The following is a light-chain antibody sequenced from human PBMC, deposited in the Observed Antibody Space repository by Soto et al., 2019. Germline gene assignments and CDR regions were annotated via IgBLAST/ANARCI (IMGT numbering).Light chain of an antibody. V-gene: IGKV3-15*01. Sequence: EIVMAQSPATLSVSPGGRATLSCRASQSVGSTLAWYQQKPGQAPRLLIYGASTRATGFPARFSGSGSGTEFTLTISSLQSEDFAVYYCQQYKDWPLTVGGGTKVDIK. CDR3: QQYKDWPLT. J-gene: IGKJ4*01. CDR1: QSVGST. CDR2: GAS.